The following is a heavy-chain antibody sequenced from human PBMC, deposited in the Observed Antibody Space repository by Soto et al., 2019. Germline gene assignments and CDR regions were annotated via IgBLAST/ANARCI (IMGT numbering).Heavy chain of an antibody. CDR1: GGSFSGCY. D-gene: IGHD2-15*01. CDR2: INHSGST. V-gene: IGHV4-34*01. Sequence: SETLSLTCAVYGGSFSGCYWSWIRQPPGKGLEWIGEINHSGSTDYNPSLKSRVTISVDTSKNQFSLKLSSVTAADTAVYYCANLGYCSGGSCSSAVDYWGQGTLVTVSS. J-gene: IGHJ4*02. CDR3: ANLGYCSGGSCSSAVDY.